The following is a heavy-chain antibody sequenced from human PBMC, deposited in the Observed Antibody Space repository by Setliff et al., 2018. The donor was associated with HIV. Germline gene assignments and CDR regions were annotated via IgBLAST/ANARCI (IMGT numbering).Heavy chain of an antibody. D-gene: IGHD3-10*01. CDR3: ARHKWGGSGSYYNNLRAPDAFDI. CDR1: GVSISSSNYF. CDR2: IYTSGST. Sequence: SETLSLTCSVSGVSISSSNYFWTWIRQPAGKGLEWIGHIYTSGSTNYNPSLKYNPSLKSRATISIDTSKKQFSLKLSSVTAADTAVYYCARHKWGGSGSYYNNLRAPDAFDIWGQGTMVTVS. V-gene: IGHV4-61*10. J-gene: IGHJ3*02.